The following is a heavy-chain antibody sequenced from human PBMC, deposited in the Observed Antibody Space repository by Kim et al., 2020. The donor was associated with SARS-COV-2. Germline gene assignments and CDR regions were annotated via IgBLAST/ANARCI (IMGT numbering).Heavy chain of an antibody. D-gene: IGHD3-10*01. CDR3: ARGYYGSGSYYSDAFDI. J-gene: IGHJ3*02. Sequence: SETLSLTCTVSGGSISSGGHYWSWIRQHPGKGLEWIGYIYYSGSTYYNPSLKSRVTISVDTSKNQFSLKLSSVTAADTAVYYCARGYYGSGSYYSDAFDIWGQGTMVTVSS. CDR2: IYYSGST. CDR1: GGSISSGGHY. V-gene: IGHV4-31*03.